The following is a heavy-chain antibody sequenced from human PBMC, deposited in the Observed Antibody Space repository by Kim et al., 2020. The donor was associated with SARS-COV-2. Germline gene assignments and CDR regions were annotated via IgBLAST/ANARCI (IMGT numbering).Heavy chain of an antibody. D-gene: IGHD3-3*01. Sequence: ASVKVSCKASGYTFTGYYMHWVRQAPGQGLEWMGWINPNSGGTNYAQKFQGRVTMTRDTSISTAYMELSRLRSDDTAVYYCAKATIFGVVYFDYWGQGTLVTVSS. V-gene: IGHV1-2*02. CDR3: AKATIFGVVYFDY. CDR2: INPNSGGT. J-gene: IGHJ4*02. CDR1: GYTFTGYY.